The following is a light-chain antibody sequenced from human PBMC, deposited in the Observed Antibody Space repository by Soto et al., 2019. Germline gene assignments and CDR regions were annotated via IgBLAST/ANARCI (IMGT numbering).Light chain of an antibody. CDR3: CSYAGSYTWV. CDR2: AVN. CDR1: SSDVGDYNY. J-gene: IGLJ3*02. V-gene: IGLV2-11*01. Sequence: QSALTQPRSVSGSPGHSVTISCTGTSSDVGDYNYVSWYQQHPGKAPKLLIYAVNMRPSGVPDRFSGSKSGNTASLTISGLQAEDEADYSCCSYAGSYTWVFGGGTKVTVL.